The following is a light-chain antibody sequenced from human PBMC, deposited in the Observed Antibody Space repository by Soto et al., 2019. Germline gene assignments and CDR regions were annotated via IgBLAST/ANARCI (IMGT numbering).Light chain of an antibody. CDR2: CAS. CDR1: QSVNSAY. J-gene: IGKJ1*01. V-gene: IGKV3-20*01. Sequence: EIVLTQSPGTLSLSPGERATLSCRASQSVNSAYVAWYQQNPGQAPRVLIYCASTRATGIPHRFSGSGSGTDFSLTISRLEPEDSAMYYCQLYGSSPTWAFGQGTKV. CDR3: QLYGSSPTWA.